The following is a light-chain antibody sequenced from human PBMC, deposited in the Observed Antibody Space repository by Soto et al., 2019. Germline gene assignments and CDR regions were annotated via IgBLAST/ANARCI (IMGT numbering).Light chain of an antibody. Sequence: DIQMTQPPSSLSASVGDRVTITCRASQSISSYLNWYQQKPGKAPKLLIYAASILQSGVPSRFSGSGSGTDFTLTISSLQPENFATYYCQQSYSTPPGFGQGTKVDIK. CDR3: QQSYSTPPG. CDR2: AAS. V-gene: IGKV1-39*01. J-gene: IGKJ1*01. CDR1: QSISSY.